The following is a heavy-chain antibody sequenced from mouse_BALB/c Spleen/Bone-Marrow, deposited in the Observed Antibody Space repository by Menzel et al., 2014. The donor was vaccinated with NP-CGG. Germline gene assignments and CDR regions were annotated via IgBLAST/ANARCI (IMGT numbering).Heavy chain of an antibody. D-gene: IGHD1-1*01. J-gene: IGHJ3*01. CDR2: IWTGGGT. V-gene: IGHV2-9-2*01. Sequence: QVQLKESGPGLVAPSQSLSITCTVSGFSLTSYDISWIRQPPGKGLEWLGVIWTGGGTNYNSAFMSRLSISKDNSKSQVFLKMNSLQTDDTAIYYCVSGYYGSSYGFAYWGQGTLVTVSA. CDR3: VSGYYGSSYGFAY. CDR1: GFSLTSYD.